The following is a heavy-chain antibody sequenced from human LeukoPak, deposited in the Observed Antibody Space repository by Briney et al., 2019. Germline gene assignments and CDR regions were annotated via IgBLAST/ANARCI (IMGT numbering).Heavy chain of an antibody. J-gene: IGHJ4*02. Sequence: GGTLRLSCAASGFTFSSYAMSWVRQAPGKGLEWVSAISGSGGSTYYADSVKGRFTISRDNSKNTLYQQMNSLRAEDTAVYYCAKGSGYVRGGLDYWGQGTLVTVSS. V-gene: IGHV3-23*01. D-gene: IGHD5-12*01. CDR3: AKGSGYVRGGLDY. CDR1: GFTFSSYA. CDR2: ISGSGGST.